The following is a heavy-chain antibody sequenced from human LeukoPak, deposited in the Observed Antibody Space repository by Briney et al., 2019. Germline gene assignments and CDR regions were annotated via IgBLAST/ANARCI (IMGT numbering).Heavy chain of an antibody. CDR3: AKERGWELLLPNYFDY. V-gene: IGHV3-21*01. CDR1: GFTFSSYY. D-gene: IGHD1-26*01. Sequence: AGGSLRLSCAASGFTFSSYYMHWVRQAPGKGLEWVSSISSSSSYLYYADSVKGRFAISRDNSKNTVYLQMNSLGAEDTAVYYCAKERGWELLLPNYFDYWGQGILVTVSS. CDR2: ISSSSSYL. J-gene: IGHJ4*02.